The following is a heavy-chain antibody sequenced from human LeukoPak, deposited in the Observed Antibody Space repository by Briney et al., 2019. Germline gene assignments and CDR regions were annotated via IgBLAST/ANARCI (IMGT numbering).Heavy chain of an antibody. D-gene: IGHD5-18*01. CDR3: ASGERGYSYGSSFYYYYGMDV. J-gene: IGHJ6*02. CDR2: IYTSGST. CDR1: GGSISSGSYY. V-gene: IGHV4-61*02. Sequence: TLSLTCTVSGGSISSGSYYWSWIRQPAGKGLEWIGRIYTSGSTNYNPSLKSRVTISVDTSKNQFSPKLSSVTAADTAVYYCASGERGYSYGSSFYYYYGMDVWGQGTTVTVSS.